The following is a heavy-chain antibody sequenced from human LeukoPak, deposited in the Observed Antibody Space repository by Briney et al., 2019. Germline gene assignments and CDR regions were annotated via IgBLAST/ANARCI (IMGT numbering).Heavy chain of an antibody. J-gene: IGHJ4*02. D-gene: IGHD2-2*01. Sequence: ASVKVSCKASGYTFTSYYMHWVRQAPGQGLEWMGIINPSGGSTDHAQKFQGRVTMTRETSTSTVYMELSSLRSEDTAVYYCARASTPAATGYWGQGTLVTVSS. CDR3: ARASTPAATGY. CDR2: INPSGGST. V-gene: IGHV1-46*01. CDR1: GYTFTSYY.